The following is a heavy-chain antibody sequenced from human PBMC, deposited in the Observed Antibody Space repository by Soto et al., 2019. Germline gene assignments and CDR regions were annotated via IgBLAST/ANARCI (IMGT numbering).Heavy chain of an antibody. CDR3: AKGLYSSSWYWPAQH. V-gene: IGHV3-74*01. CDR1: GFTFSSDW. CDR2: INTDGSDT. Sequence: PGGSLRLSCVASGFTFSSDWMHWVRQAPGKGLVWVSRINTDGSDTNYADSVKGRFTISRDNAKNSLYLQMNSLRAEDTALYYCAKGLYSSSWYWPAQHWGQGTLVTVSS. D-gene: IGHD6-13*01. J-gene: IGHJ1*01.